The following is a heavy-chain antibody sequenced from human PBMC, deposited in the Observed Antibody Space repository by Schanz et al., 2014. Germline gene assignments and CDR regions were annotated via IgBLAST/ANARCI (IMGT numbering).Heavy chain of an antibody. CDR2: ISGSGGST. D-gene: IGHD3-16*01. CDR3: AGGPRGGYIEY. J-gene: IGHJ4*02. CDR1: GFTMITYA. Sequence: VQLVESGGGVVQPGRSLRLSCAASGFTMITYAMHWVRQPPGKGLEWVSAISGSGGSTYYADSVKGRFTISRDNSKNTLYLQMNSLRAEDTAVYYCAGGPRGGYIEYWGQGTLVIVSS. V-gene: IGHV3-23*04.